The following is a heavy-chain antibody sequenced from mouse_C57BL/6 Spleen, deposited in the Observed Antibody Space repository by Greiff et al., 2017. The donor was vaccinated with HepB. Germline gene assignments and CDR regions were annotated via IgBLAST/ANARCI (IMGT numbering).Heavy chain of an antibody. CDR3: ARGGYDYYYAMDY. V-gene: IGHV1-82*01. J-gene: IGHJ4*01. CDR2: IYPGDGDT. D-gene: IGHD2-4*01. CDR1: GYAFSSSW. Sequence: QVQLQQSGPELVKPGASVKISCKASGYAFSSSWMNWVKQRPGKGLEWIGRIYPGDGDTNYNGKFKGKATLTADKSSSTAYMRLSSLTSEESAVYFCARGGYDYYYAMDYWGQGTSVTVSS.